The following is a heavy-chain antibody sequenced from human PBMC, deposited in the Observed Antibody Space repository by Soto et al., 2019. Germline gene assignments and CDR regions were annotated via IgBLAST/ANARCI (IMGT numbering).Heavy chain of an antibody. CDR1: GFTFSSYS. Sequence: HPGGSLRLSCAASGFTFSSYSMNWVRQAPGKGLEWVSYISSSSTIYYADSVKGRFTISRDNAKNSLYLQMNSLRAEDTAVYYCAREACSGGSCYSVDFLGYWGQGTLVTVS. CDR3: AREACSGGSCYSVDFLGY. J-gene: IGHJ4*02. CDR2: ISSSSTI. V-gene: IGHV3-48*01. D-gene: IGHD2-15*01.